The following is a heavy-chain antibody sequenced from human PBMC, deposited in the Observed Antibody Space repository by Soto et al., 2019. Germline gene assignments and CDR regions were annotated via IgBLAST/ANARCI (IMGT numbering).Heavy chain of an antibody. Sequence: SETLSLTCTVSGGSISSYYWSWIRQPPGKGLEWIGYIYYSGSTNYNPSLKSRVTISVDTSKNQFSLKLSSVTAADTAVYYCARLTGTTRAVDYWGQGTLVTVSS. CDR1: GGSISSYY. CDR3: ARLTGTTRAVDY. CDR2: IYYSGST. D-gene: IGHD1-7*01. V-gene: IGHV4-59*01. J-gene: IGHJ4*02.